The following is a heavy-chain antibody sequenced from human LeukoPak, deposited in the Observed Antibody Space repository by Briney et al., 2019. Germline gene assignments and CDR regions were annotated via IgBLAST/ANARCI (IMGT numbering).Heavy chain of an antibody. CDR3: ARGVISLGAGGYCSSTSCTTFDY. V-gene: IGHV4-30-4*01. J-gene: IGHJ4*02. CDR1: GGSISSGDYY. D-gene: IGHD2-2*01. Sequence: SQTLSLTCTVSGGSISSGDYYWSWIRQPPGKGLEWIGYIYYSGSTYYNPSLKSRVTISVDTSKNQFSLRLSSVTAADTAVYYCARGVISLGAGGYCSSTSCTTFDYWGQGTLVTVSS. CDR2: IYYSGST.